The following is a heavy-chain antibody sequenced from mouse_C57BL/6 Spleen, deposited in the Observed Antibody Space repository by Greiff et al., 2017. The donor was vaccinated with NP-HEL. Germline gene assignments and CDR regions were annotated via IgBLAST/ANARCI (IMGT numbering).Heavy chain of an antibody. D-gene: IGHD2-4*01. Sequence: EVMLVESGGGLVQPGGSPKLSCAASGFTFSDYYMYWVRQTPEKRLEWVAYISNGGGSTYYPDTVKGRFTISRDNAKNTLYLQMSRLKSEDTAMYYCARHDYEDWYFDVWGTGTTVTVSS. CDR2: ISNGGGST. J-gene: IGHJ1*03. CDR1: GFTFSDYY. CDR3: ARHDYEDWYFDV. V-gene: IGHV5-12*01.